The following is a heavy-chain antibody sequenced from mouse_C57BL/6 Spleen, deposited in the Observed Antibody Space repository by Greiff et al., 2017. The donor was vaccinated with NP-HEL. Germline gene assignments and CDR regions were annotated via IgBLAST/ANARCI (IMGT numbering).Heavy chain of an antibody. J-gene: IGHJ4*01. Sequence: QVQLQQSGPGLVAPSQSLSITCTVSGFSLTSYGVHWVRQPPGKGLEWLVVIWSDGSTTYNSALKSRLSISKDNSKSQVFLKMNSLQTDDTAMYYCARPSYDYDSWAMDYWGQGTSVTVSS. V-gene: IGHV2-6*03. D-gene: IGHD2-4*01. CDR2: IWSDGST. CDR3: ARPSYDYDSWAMDY. CDR1: GFSLTSYG.